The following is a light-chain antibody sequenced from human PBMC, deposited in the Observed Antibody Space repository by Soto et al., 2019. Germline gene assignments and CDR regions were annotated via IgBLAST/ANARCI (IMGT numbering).Light chain of an antibody. CDR1: GRDVGSYNL. CDR3: CSYAGSSTFVV. Sequence: QSALTRPASVSGSPGQSITISCTGTGRDVGSYNLVSWYQQHPGKAPKLMIYEGSKRPSGVSNRFSGSKSGNTASLTISGLQAEDEADYYCCSYAGSSTFVVFGGGTKLTVL. CDR2: EGS. J-gene: IGLJ2*01. V-gene: IGLV2-23*03.